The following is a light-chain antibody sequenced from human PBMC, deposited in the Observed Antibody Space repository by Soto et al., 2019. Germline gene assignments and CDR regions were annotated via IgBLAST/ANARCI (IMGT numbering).Light chain of an antibody. Sequence: DIQITQSPSTLSASEVDRVTITFLASESIGNWLAWYQQKPGIAPKLLIYKASTLQSGVPSRFSGSGYGIEFTLTISRLQPDDSATYYCKQYDVYSKFGQGTKVDIK. CDR1: ESIGNW. CDR2: KAS. J-gene: IGKJ1*01. CDR3: KQYDVYSK. V-gene: IGKV1-5*03.